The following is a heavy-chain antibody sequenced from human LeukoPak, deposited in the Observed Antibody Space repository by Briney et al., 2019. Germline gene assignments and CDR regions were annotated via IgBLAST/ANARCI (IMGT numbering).Heavy chain of an antibody. CDR2: IYSGGST. J-gene: IGHJ4*02. CDR3: ARGDRAASGYDY. V-gene: IGHV3-66*01. CDR1: GFTVGSNY. Sequence: GGSLRLSCAASGFTVGSNYMNWVRQAPGKGLEWVSVIYSGGSTYYADSVKGRFTVSRDNSKNTLYLQMNSLRAEDTAVYYCARGDRAASGYDYWGQGTLVTVSS. D-gene: IGHD3-22*01.